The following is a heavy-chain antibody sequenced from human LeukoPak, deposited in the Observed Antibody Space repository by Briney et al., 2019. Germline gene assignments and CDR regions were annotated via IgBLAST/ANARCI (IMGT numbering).Heavy chain of an antibody. Sequence: PGGSLRLSCAASGFTFSSYGMSWVRQAPGKGLEWVATISGSSYYIYYADSVEGRFTISRDNAKNSLYLQMNSLRAEDTAVYYCALGAYCGGDCYSGAFDMWGQGTMVTVSS. CDR2: ISGSSYYI. D-gene: IGHD2-21*02. CDR1: GFTFSSYG. CDR3: ALGAYCGGDCYSGAFDM. V-gene: IGHV3-21*01. J-gene: IGHJ3*02.